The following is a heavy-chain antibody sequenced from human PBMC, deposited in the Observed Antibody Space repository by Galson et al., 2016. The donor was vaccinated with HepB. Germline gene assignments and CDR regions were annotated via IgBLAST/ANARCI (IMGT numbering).Heavy chain of an antibody. CDR2: MSSSGKTI. Sequence: SLRLSCAASGFIFSDYYMSWVRQAPGKGLECVSYMSSSGKTIYYADSVKGRFTISRDNAKKSLYLHMNNLRAEDTAVYYCARIAVSIRLRLLYYFDYWGQGTLVPVSS. CDR1: GFIFSDYY. V-gene: IGHV3-11*01. D-gene: IGHD3-10*01. J-gene: IGHJ4*02. CDR3: ARIAVSIRLRLLYYFDY.